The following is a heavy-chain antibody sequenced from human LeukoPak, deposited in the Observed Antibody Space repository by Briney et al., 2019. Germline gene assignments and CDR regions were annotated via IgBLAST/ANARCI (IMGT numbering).Heavy chain of an antibody. D-gene: IGHD3-10*01. CDR3: ARQTMVRGAYNWFDP. J-gene: IGHJ5*02. CDR2: MKPNSGNT. V-gene: IGHV1-8*01. Sequence: GASVKVSCKASGYTFTNYDINWVRQATGQGLEWMGYMKPNSGNTGYAQKFQGRVTMTRDTSISTAYMELSSLTSEDTAVYYCARQTMVRGAYNWFDPWGQGTLVTVSS. CDR1: GYTFTNYD.